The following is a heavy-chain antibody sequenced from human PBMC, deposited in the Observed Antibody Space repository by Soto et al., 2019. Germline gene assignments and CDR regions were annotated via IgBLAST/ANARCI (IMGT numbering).Heavy chain of an antibody. CDR3: LSHKGVYGDFSFSFDY. V-gene: IGHV4-39*01. Sequence: SETLSLTCTVSGGSISSSSYYWGWIRQPPGKGMEWIGSIYYSGSTDYNPSLKSRVTISVDTSKNQCSLKLSSVTAADTAVYYCLSHKGVYGDFSFSFDYWGQGTLVTVSS. J-gene: IGHJ4*02. D-gene: IGHD4-17*01. CDR1: GGSISSSSYY. CDR2: IYYSGST.